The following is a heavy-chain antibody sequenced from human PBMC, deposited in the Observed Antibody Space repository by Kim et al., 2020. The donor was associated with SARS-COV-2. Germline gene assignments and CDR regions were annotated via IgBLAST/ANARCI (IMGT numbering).Heavy chain of an antibody. D-gene: IGHD2-8*01. J-gene: IGHJ4*02. V-gene: IGHV3-23*01. Sequence: YADSVKGRFTISRDNSKNTLYLQMNSLRAEDTAVYYCAKDPTMYALYYFDYWGQGTLVTVSS. CDR3: AKDPTMYALYYFDY.